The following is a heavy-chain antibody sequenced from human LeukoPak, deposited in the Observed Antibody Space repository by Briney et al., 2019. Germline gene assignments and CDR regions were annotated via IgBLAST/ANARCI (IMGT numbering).Heavy chain of an antibody. J-gene: IGHJ6*02. D-gene: IGHD2-15*01. V-gene: IGHV3-11*05. CDR3: ARDLTGVAVAATTRDGYYYGMDV. CDR2: ISSSSSYT. Sequence: GGSLRLSCAASGFTFSDYYMSWIRQAPGKGLEWVSYISSSSSYTNYADSVKGRFTISRDNAKNSLYLQMNSLRAEDTAVYYCARDLTGVAVAATTRDGYYYGMDVWGQGTTVTVSS. CDR1: GFTFSDYY.